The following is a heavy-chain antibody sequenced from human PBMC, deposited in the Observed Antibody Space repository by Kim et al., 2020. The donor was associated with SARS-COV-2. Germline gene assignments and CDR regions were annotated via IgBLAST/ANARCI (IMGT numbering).Heavy chain of an antibody. J-gene: IGHJ3*02. Sequence: SVKVSCKASGGTFSSYAISWVRQAPGQGLEWMGGIIPIFGTANYAQKFQGRVTITADESTSTAYMELSSLRSEDTAVYYCARSRYSSSPDAFDIWGQGTMVTVSS. D-gene: IGHD6-13*01. CDR1: GGTFSSYA. V-gene: IGHV1-69*13. CDR3: ARSRYSSSPDAFDI. CDR2: IIPIFGTA.